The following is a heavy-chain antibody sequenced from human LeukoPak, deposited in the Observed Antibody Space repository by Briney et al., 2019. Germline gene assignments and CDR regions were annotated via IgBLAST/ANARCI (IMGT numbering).Heavy chain of an antibody. D-gene: IGHD6-25*01. Sequence: PGGSLRLSCAASGFTVSSKYMSWVRQAPGKGLEWVSVLYSGGDTFYGDSVKGRFTISRDNSKNTLYLQMNSLRADDTAVYYCAKGLSSSDYYYFYGMDVWGQGTTVTVSS. V-gene: IGHV3-53*01. CDR3: AKGLSSSDYYYFYGMDV. CDR1: GFTVSSKY. J-gene: IGHJ6*02. CDR2: LYSGGDT.